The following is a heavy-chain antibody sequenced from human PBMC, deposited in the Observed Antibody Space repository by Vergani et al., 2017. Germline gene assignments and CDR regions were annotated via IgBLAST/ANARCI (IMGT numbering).Heavy chain of an antibody. Sequence: EVPLVQSGAAVKKPGESLKISCKCSGYSFTSYWIGWVRQMPGKGLEWMGIIYPGDSDTRYSPSFQGQVTISADKSISTAYLQWSSLKASDTAMYYCASFGEMATSGFDYWGQGTLVTVSS. CDR1: GYSFTSYW. J-gene: IGHJ4*02. V-gene: IGHV5-51*01. CDR2: IYPGDSDT. D-gene: IGHD5-24*01. CDR3: ASFGEMATSGFDY.